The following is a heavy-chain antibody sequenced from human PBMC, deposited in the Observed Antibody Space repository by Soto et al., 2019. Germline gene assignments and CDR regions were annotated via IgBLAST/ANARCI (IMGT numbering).Heavy chain of an antibody. CDR1: GGSISGHY. J-gene: IGHJ4*02. CDR2: IFYSGSTTY. CDR3: ARVGSSGWSPDY. Sequence: PSETLSLTCTVSGGSISGHYWIWIRQAPGEGMEWIGYIFYSGSTTYNYKPSLKSRVTISVDTFKNQFSLRLSSVTAAETAVYYCARVGSSGWSPDYWGQGTLVTVSS. D-gene: IGHD6-19*01. V-gene: IGHV4-59*11.